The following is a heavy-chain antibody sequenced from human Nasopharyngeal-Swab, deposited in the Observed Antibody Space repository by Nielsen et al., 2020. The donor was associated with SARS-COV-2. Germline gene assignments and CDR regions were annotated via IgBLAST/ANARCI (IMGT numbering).Heavy chain of an antibody. CDR2: INHSGSA. J-gene: IGHJ6*03. V-gene: IGHV4-34*01. CDR3: ARGLSGIVPAPILGLGPYYYYYYMDV. D-gene: IGHD2-2*01. Sequence: SETLSLTCAVYGGSFSASYWGWIRQPPGKGLEWIAEINHSGSANYNPSLKSRVTLSVDTSMNQFSLELSSVTAADTAVYYCARGLSGIVPAPILGLGPYYYYYYMDVWGKGTTVTVS. CDR1: GGSFSASY.